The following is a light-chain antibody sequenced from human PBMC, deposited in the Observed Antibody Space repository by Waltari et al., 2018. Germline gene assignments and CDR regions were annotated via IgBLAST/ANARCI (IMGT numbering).Light chain of an antibody. CDR2: ATS. CDR3: QQTYSTWT. J-gene: IGKJ1*01. V-gene: IGKV1-39*01. CDR1: QSISNN. Sequence: DIQMTQSPSSLSASVGDRVTITCRASQSISNNLNWYQQKPGKAPKLLISATSVLQRGVPARFSGRGSGTDFTLTISSLQPEDFATYYCQQTYSTWTFGQGTAVEIK.